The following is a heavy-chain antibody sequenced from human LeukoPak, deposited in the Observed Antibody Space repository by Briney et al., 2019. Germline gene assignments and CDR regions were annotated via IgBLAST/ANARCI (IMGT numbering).Heavy chain of an antibody. Sequence: GGSLRLSCAASGFTFSSYAMSWVRQAPGKGLEWVSVIYSGGSTYYADSVKGRFTISRDNSKNTLYLQMNSLRAEDTAVYYCARDGGIAAAGWFDPWGQGTLVTVSS. V-gene: IGHV3-66*01. CDR1: GFTFSSYA. J-gene: IGHJ5*02. CDR3: ARDGGIAAAGWFDP. CDR2: IYSGGST. D-gene: IGHD6-13*01.